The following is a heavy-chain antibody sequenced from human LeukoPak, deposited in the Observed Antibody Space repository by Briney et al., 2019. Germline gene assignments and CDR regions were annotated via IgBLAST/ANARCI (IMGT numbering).Heavy chain of an antibody. Sequence: SETLSLTCAVYGGSFSGYYWSWIRQPPGKGLEWIGEINHSGSTNYNPSLKSRVTISVDTSKNQFSLKLSSVTAADTAVYYCARDLIDFRGVIIRGGQFDPWGQGTLVTVSS. V-gene: IGHV4-34*01. CDR1: GGSFSGYY. D-gene: IGHD3-10*01. CDR3: ARDLIDFRGVIIRGGQFDP. CDR2: INHSGST. J-gene: IGHJ5*02.